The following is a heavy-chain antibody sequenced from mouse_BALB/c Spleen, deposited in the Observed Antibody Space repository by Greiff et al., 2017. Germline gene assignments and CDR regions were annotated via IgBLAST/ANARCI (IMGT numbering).Heavy chain of an antibody. CDR3: APPGGYAMDD. CDR2: IDPANGNT. V-gene: IGHV14-3*02. CDR1: GFNIKDTY. Sequence: VPLQQSGAELVKPGASVKLSCTASGFNIKDTYMHWVKQRPEQGLEWIGRIDPANGNTKYDPKFQGKATITADTSSNTAYLQLSSLTSEDTAVYYSAPPGGYAMDDGGQGTSGTVSS. J-gene: IGHJ4*01.